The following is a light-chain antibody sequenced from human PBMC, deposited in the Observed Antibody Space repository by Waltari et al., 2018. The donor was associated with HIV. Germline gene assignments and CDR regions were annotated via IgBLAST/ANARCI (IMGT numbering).Light chain of an antibody. CDR1: SSDVGGYNS. CDR2: EVS. CDR3: NSYAGSNNWV. V-gene: IGLV2-8*01. Sequence: QSALTQPPSASGSPGQSVPISCTGTSSDVGGYNSVSWYQQHPGKAPKLMIYEVSKRPSGVPDRFSGSKSGNTASLTVSGLQAEDEADYYCNSYAGSNNWVFGGGTKLTVL. J-gene: IGLJ3*02.